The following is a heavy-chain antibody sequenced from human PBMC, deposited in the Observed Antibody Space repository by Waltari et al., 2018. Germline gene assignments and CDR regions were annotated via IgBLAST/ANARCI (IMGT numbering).Heavy chain of an antibody. CDR1: GYSFTSVG. Sequence: QVQLLQSGAEVKEPGASVKVSCRASGYSFTSVGISWVRLAPGQGLEWVGWVSPLNGKTNYAQNVQYRVTMTTETSTSTAYMELRSLRFDDTAVYFCATDNLNAFHNWGQGTLVTVSS. V-gene: IGHV1-18*04. D-gene: IGHD1-20*01. CDR2: VSPLNGKT. CDR3: ATDNLNAFHN. J-gene: IGHJ4*02.